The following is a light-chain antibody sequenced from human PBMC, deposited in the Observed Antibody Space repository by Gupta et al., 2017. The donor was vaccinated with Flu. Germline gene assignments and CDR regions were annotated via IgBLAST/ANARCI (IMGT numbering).Light chain of an antibody. CDR3: QQRSNGIT. J-gene: IGKJ5*01. Sequence: EIALTQSPATLSLSPGERATLSCRASQSVSSYLAWYQQKPGQAPRLLIYDASNRATGIPARFSGSGSGTDFTLTISSLEPEDFAVYYCQQRSNGITFGQGTRLEIK. V-gene: IGKV3-11*01. CDR1: QSVSSY. CDR2: DAS.